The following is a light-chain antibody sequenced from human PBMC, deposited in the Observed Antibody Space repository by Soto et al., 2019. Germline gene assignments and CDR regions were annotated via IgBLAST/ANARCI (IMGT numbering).Light chain of an antibody. V-gene: IGLV2-14*01. J-gene: IGLJ1*01. CDR2: EVS. CDR1: SSDVGGYNY. CDR3: SSYTSSSTPYV. Sequence: QSALTQPASVSGSPGQSITISCTGTSSDVGGYNYVSWYQQHPGKAPKLMIYEVSNRPSGVSNRFSGSKSSNTASLTISGLQSEYEADYYCSSYTSSSTPYVFGTGTKLTVL.